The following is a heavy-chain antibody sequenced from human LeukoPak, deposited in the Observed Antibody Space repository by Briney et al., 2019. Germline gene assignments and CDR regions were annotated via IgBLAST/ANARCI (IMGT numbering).Heavy chain of an antibody. CDR1: GGSISSSSYY. CDR3: ATYSTGFDI. V-gene: IGHV4-39*07. J-gene: IGHJ3*02. Sequence: SETLSLTCTVSGGSISSSSYYWGWIRQPPGEGLEWIGTLYYGGSTYYNPSFKSRVTISVDTSKKQFSLKLSSVTAADTAVYYCATYSTGFDIWGQGTVVTVSS. D-gene: IGHD6-19*01. CDR2: LYYGGST.